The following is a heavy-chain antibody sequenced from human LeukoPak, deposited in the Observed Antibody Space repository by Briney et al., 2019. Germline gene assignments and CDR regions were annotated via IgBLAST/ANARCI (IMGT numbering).Heavy chain of an antibody. V-gene: IGHV4-39*07. CDR1: GGSISSSSYY. CDR2: IYYSGST. CDR3: ARAYSSSSHYFDY. D-gene: IGHD6-13*01. Sequence: SETLSLTCTVSGGSISSSSYYWGWIRQPPGKGLEWIGSIYYSGSTYYNPSLKSRVTISVDTSKNQFSLKLSSVTAADTAVYYCARAYSSSSHYFDYWGQGTLVTVSS. J-gene: IGHJ4*02.